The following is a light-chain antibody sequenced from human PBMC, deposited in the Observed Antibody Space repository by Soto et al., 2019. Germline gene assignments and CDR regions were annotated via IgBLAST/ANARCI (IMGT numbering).Light chain of an antibody. V-gene: IGKV3-15*01. CDR3: QHYNNGWA. J-gene: IGKJ1*01. CDR2: GAS. CDR1: QSVSSD. Sequence: MVMTQSPATLSVSPGERATLCCRAGQSVSSDVAWYQQKPDQAPRLLIYGASTRATGIPARFSGSGSGTEFSLTISSLESEDSAVYYCQHYNNGWAFGQGTKVEIK.